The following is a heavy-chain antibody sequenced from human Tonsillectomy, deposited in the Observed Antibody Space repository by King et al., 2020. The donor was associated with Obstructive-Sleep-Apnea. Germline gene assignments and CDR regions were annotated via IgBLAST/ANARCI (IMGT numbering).Heavy chain of an antibody. CDR2: INQDGREK. Sequence: VQLVESGGGLVQPGGSLRLSCAASGFTFSSYWMTWVRQAPGKGLEWVANINQDGREKYYVDSVKVRFTISRDNAKNSLYLQMNSLRAEDTAVYYCARDLCYCGGDRYCRNDAFDIWGQGTMVSVSS. D-gene: IGHD2-21*02. V-gene: IGHV3-7*01. CDR1: GFTFSSYW. J-gene: IGHJ3*02. CDR3: ARDLCYCGGDRYCRNDAFDI.